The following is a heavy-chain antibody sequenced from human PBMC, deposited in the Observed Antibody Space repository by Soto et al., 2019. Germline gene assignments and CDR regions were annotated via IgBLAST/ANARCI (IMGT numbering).Heavy chain of an antibody. J-gene: IGHJ4*02. D-gene: IGHD6-13*01. CDR1: GFTFSSYG. CDR3: ARGAAAGTAVYFDY. Sequence: PGGSLRLACAASGFTFSSYGMHWVRQAPGKGLEWVAVIWYDGSNKYYADSVKGRFTISRDNSKNTLYLQMNSLRAEDTAVYYCARGAAAGTAVYFDYWGQGTLVTVSS. CDR2: IWYDGSNK. V-gene: IGHV3-33*01.